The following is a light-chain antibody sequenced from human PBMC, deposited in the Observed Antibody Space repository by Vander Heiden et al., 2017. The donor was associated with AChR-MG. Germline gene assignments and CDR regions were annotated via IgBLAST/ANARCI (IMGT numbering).Light chain of an antibody. CDR3: HQYDHPLHLT. Sequence: ELDFTQSPGTLSLSRGESATLCCGASRSLISKFSAWYQLKPGLEARLLIYDASSRATGAPDRFSGSGSGTQFTLTISTLEPEDVGVYHCHQYDHPLHLTFGGGTKVEIK. CDR1: RSLISKF. V-gene: IGKV3D-20*01. J-gene: IGKJ4*01. CDR2: DAS.